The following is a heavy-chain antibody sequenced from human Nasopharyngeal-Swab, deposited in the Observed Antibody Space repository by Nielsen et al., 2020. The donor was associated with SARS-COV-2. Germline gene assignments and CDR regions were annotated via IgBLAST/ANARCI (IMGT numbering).Heavy chain of an antibody. CDR3: ARGALGYCSSTSCITAFDY. CDR1: GYTFTSYG. V-gene: IGHV1-18*04. Sequence: ASVKVSCKASGYTFTSYGISWVRQVPGQGLEWMGWISADNGNTKYAQKLQGRVTMTTDTSTSTAHMELRSLRFDDTAVYYCARGALGYCSSTSCITAFDYWGQGSLVTVSS. CDR2: ISADNGNT. D-gene: IGHD2-2*01. J-gene: IGHJ4*02.